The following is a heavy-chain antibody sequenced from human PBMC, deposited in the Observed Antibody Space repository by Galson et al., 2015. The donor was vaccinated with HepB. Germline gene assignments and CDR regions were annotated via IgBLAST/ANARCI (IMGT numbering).Heavy chain of an antibody. CDR2: IHPSGDTT. D-gene: IGHD1-20*01. CDR3: AKDFCRADNCNPFDY. V-gene: IGHV3-23*01. CDR1: GLTFSNYA. J-gene: IGHJ4*02. Sequence: SLRLSCAASGLTFSNYAMSWVRQAPGKGLEWVSGIHPSGDTTYYADSVKGRFTISRDDSKNTLYLQMNSLRAEDTAVYFCAKDFCRADNCNPFDYWGQGTLVTVSS.